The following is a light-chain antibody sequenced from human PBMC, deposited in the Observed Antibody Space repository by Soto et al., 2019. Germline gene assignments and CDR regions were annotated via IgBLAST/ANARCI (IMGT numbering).Light chain of an antibody. V-gene: IGLV2-14*01. CDR1: SSDVGSYNG. CDR3: SSYTTSSTYV. CDR2: DVS. Sequence: QSVLTQPASVSRSPGQSITISCTGTSSDVGSYNGVSWYQQHPGTAPKLMIYDVSNRPSGVPNRFSGSKSGNTASLTISGLQAEDEADYYCSSYTTSSTYVFGTGTKVTVL. J-gene: IGLJ1*01.